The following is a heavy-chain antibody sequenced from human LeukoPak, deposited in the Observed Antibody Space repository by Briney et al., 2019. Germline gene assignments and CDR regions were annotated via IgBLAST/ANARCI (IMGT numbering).Heavy chain of an antibody. CDR3: ASEGIAAAADI. CDR1: GFTFSSYG. D-gene: IGHD6-13*01. CDR2: ISYDGSNK. J-gene: IGHJ3*02. Sequence: GGSLRLSCAASGFTFSSYGMHWVRQAPGKGLEWVAVISYDGSNKYYADSVKGRFAISRDNSKNTLYLQMNSLRAEDTAVYYCASEGIAAAADIWGQGTMVTVSS. V-gene: IGHV3-30*03.